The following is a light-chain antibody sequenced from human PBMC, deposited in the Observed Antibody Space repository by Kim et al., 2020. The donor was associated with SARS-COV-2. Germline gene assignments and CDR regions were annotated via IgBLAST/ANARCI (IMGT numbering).Light chain of an antibody. Sequence: PGKTARITCGGNNIGSYSVHWYQQRPGQATVLVIYYDTDRPSGIPERFSGSNSGNTATLTISRVEAGDEADYYCQVWHSSSEHWVFGGGTQLTVL. J-gene: IGLJ3*02. CDR3: QVWHSSSEHWV. V-gene: IGLV3-21*04. CDR1: NIGSYS. CDR2: YDT.